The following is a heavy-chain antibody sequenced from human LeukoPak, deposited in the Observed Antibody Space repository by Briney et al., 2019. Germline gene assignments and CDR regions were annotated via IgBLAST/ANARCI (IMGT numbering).Heavy chain of an antibody. CDR2: INPSGGST. Sequence: ASVKVSCTASGYTFTSYYMHWVRQAPGQGLEWMGIINPSGGSTSYAQKFQGRVTMTRDTSTSTVYMELSSLRSEDTAVYYCARAQGPSSSWHNWFDPWGQGTLVTVSS. J-gene: IGHJ5*02. V-gene: IGHV1-46*01. CDR3: ARAQGPSSSWHNWFDP. D-gene: IGHD6-13*01. CDR1: GYTFTSYY.